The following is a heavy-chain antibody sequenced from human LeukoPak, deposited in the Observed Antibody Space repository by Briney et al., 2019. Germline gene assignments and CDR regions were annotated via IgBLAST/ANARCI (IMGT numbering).Heavy chain of an antibody. D-gene: IGHD4-11*01. CDR2: MKQDGSEK. Sequence: GGSLRLSCAASGFTFSSYWMSWVRQAPGKGLEWVANMKQDGSEKYHVDSVKGRFTISRDNAKNSLYLQMNSLRAEDTAVYYCARDPPLQYYYYYGMDVWGQGTTVTVSS. V-gene: IGHV3-7*01. J-gene: IGHJ6*02. CDR3: ARDPPLQYYYYYGMDV. CDR1: GFTFSSYW.